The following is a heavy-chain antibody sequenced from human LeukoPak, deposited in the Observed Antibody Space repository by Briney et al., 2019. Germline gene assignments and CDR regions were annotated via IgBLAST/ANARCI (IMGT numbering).Heavy chain of an antibody. D-gene: IGHD2-2*02. CDR1: GYTFTGYY. Sequence: ASVKVSCKASGYTFTGYYMHWVRQVPGQGLEWMGWINPNSGGTNYAQKFQGRVTMTRDTSISTAYMELSRLRSDDTAVYYCARVSGYCSSTSCYTKYTFDYWGQGTLVTVSS. V-gene: IGHV1-2*02. CDR2: INPNSGGT. J-gene: IGHJ4*02. CDR3: ARVSGYCSSTSCYTKYTFDY.